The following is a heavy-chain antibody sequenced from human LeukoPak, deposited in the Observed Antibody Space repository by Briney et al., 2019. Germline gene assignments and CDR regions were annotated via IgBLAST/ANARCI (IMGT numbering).Heavy chain of an antibody. D-gene: IGHD1-26*01. CDR3: ARHVRYRGGYFDY. J-gene: IGHJ4*02. CDR1: GGSISSYY. V-gene: IGHV4-59*08. Sequence: SETLSLTCTVSGGSISSYYWSWIRQPPGKGLEWIGYIYYSGSTNYNPSLKSRVIISVDTSKNQFSLKLSSVTAADTAVYYCARHVRYRGGYFDYWGQGTLVTVSS. CDR2: IYYSGST.